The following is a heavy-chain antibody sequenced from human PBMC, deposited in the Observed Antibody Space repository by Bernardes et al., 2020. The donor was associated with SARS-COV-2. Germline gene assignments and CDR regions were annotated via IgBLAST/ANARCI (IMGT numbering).Heavy chain of an antibody. CDR1: GYTFTNYG. Sequence: ASVKVSCKTSGYTFTNYGISWVRQAPGQGLEWMGWISDYNDNPNYAQKLQGRVTMTTDTSTSTAYMELRTLRSDDTAVYYCARDSSGSSYHEINGMDVWGQGTTVTVSS. J-gene: IGHJ6*02. CDR3: ARDSSGSSYHEINGMDV. V-gene: IGHV1-18*04. CDR2: ISDYNDNP. D-gene: IGHD3-10*01.